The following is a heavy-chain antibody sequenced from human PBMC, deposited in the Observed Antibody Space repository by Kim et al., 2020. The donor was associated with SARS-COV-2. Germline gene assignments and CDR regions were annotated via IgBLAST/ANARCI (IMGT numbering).Heavy chain of an antibody. J-gene: IGHJ4*02. V-gene: IGHV3-21*01. Sequence: ADSVKGRFTISRDNAKNSLYLQMNSLRAEDTAVYYCARRAAGGFKYYFDYWGQGTLVTVSS. D-gene: IGHD6-13*01. CDR3: ARRAAGGFKYYFDY.